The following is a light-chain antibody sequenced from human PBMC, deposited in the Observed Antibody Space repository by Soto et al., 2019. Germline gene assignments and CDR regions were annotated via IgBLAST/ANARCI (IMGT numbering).Light chain of an antibody. CDR1: QSVRSK. J-gene: IGKJ4*01. CDR3: QQYNNWPPLT. V-gene: IGKV3-15*01. Sequence: EMVMTQSPATLSVSPGERATLSCRASQSVRSKLAWYQQKPGQAPRLLIYDASTRATGIPARFSGSGSGTEFTLNISSLQSEDFAVYHCQQYNNWPPLTFGGGTTVEIK. CDR2: DAS.